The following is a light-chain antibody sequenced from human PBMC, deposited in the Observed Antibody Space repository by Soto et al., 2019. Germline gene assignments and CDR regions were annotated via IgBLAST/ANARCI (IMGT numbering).Light chain of an antibody. CDR2: GAS. CDR1: QTVRSY. J-gene: IGKJ4*01. V-gene: IGKV3D-15*01. Sequence: EIVMTQSPATLSVSPGERATLSCRASQTVRSYLAWFQQKPGQAPSLLIYGASTRATGIPARFSGSGSGTEFTLTISGLQSEDFALYYCQQYNNWPLTFGGGTKVEI. CDR3: QQYNNWPLT.